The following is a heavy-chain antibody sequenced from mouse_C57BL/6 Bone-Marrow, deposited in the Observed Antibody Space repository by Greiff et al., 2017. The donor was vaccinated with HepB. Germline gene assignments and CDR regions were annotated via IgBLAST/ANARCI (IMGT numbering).Heavy chain of an antibody. CDR1: GYTFTSYW. D-gene: IGHD2-13*01. CDR2: IYPGNSDT. CDR3: TRSRLLDWYFDV. J-gene: IGHJ1*03. Sequence: VQLKESGTVLARPGASVKMSCKTSGYTFTSYWLHWVKQRPGQGLEWIGAIYPGNSDTSYNQKFKGKAKLTAVPSASTAYMGLSSLTNEDSAVYYCTRSRLLDWYFDVWGTGTTVTVSS. V-gene: IGHV1-5*01.